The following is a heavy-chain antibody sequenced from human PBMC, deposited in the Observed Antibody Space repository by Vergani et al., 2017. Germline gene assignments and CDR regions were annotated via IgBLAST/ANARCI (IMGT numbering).Heavy chain of an antibody. V-gene: IGHV3-53*01. Sequence: EVQLVESGGGLVQPGGSLRLSCAASGFTVSSNYMSWVRQAPGKGLEWVSVIYSGGSTYYADSVKGRFTISRDNSKNTLYMQMNSLRAEDTAVYYCAKDGSTIQLWDAVDYWGQGTLVTVSS. CDR2: IYSGGST. CDR1: GFTVSSNY. J-gene: IGHJ4*02. D-gene: IGHD5-18*01. CDR3: AKDGSTIQLWDAVDY.